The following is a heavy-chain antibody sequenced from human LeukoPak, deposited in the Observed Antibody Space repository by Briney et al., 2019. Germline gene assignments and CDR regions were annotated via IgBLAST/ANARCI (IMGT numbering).Heavy chain of an antibody. CDR2: INHSGST. V-gene: IGHV4-34*01. CDR1: GGSFSGYY. D-gene: IGHD4-11*01. Sequence: SETLSLTCAVYGGSFSGYYWSWIRQPPGKGLEWIGEINHSGSTNYNPSLKSRVTISVDTSKNRFSLKLSSVTAADTAVYYCARGIYSNSENWFDPWGQGTLVTVSS. CDR3: ARGIYSNSENWFDP. J-gene: IGHJ5*02.